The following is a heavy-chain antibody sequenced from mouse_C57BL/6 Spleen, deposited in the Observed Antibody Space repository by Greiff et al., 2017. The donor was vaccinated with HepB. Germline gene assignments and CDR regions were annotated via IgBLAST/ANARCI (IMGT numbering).Heavy chain of an antibody. D-gene: IGHD1-1*01. CDR3: AREDITAVVARRAMDY. Sequence: EVQLVESGGGLVKPGGSLKLSCAASGFTFSSYAMSWVRQTPEKRLEWVATISDGGSYTYYPDNVKGRFTISRDNAKNNLYLQMSHLKSEDTAMYYCAREDITAVVARRAMDYWGQGTSVTVSS. V-gene: IGHV5-4*01. J-gene: IGHJ4*01. CDR2: ISDGGSYT. CDR1: GFTFSSYA.